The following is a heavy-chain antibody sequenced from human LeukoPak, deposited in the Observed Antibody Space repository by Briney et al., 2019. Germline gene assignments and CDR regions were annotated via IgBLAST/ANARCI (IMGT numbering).Heavy chain of an antibody. D-gene: IGHD6-13*01. CDR3: ARDRQQLVRDYYYYYYMDV. J-gene: IGHJ6*03. CDR2: IYTSGST. Sequence: SETLSLTCTVPGGSISSYYWSWIRQPAGKGLEWIGRIYTSGSTNYNPSLKSRVTMSVDTSKNQFSLKLSSVTAADTAVYYCARDRQQLVRDYYYYYYMDVWGKGTTVTVSS. V-gene: IGHV4-4*07. CDR1: GGSISSYY.